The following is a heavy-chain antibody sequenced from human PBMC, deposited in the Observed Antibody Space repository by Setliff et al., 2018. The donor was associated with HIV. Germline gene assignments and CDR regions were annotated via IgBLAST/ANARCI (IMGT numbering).Heavy chain of an antibody. Sequence: GGSLRLSCAASGFTFSSHSMNWVRQAPGKGLEWVSYIGSSSTIYYADSVKGRFTITRDNSKKTLYLYMNNLRSEDTAVYYCAKDAGYCSGESCYFYMDVWGKGTTVTVSS. D-gene: IGHD2-8*02. CDR1: GFTFSSHS. V-gene: IGHV3-48*04. CDR3: AKDAGYCSGESCYFYMDV. J-gene: IGHJ6*03. CDR2: IGSSSTI.